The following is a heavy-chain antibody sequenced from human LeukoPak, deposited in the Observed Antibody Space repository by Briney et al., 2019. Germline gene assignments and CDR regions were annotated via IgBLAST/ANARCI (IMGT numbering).Heavy chain of an antibody. J-gene: IGHJ4*02. CDR1: GYTFTSYY. D-gene: IGHD3-10*01. CDR3: ARTPDYGSGSYYKRGFDY. V-gene: IGHV1-46*01. CDR2: INPSGGST. Sequence: ASVKVSCKASGYTFTSYYMHWVRQAPGQGLEWMGIINPSGGSTSYAQKFQGRVTMTRDTSTSTVYMELSSLRSEDTAVYCCARTPDYGSGSYYKRGFDYWGQGTLVTVSS.